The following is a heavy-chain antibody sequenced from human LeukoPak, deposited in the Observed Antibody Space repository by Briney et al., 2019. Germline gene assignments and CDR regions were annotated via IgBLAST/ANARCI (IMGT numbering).Heavy chain of an antibody. CDR2: IYPGDSDT. Sequence: GESLKISCEGSGYTFTSYWIAWVRQMPGKGLEWMGIIYPGDSDTRYSPSFQGQVTISADKSISTAYLQWSSLTASDTAMYFCARDRPHDAFDIWGQGTMVTVSS. CDR3: ARDRPHDAFDI. V-gene: IGHV5-51*01. CDR1: GYTFTSYW. J-gene: IGHJ3*02.